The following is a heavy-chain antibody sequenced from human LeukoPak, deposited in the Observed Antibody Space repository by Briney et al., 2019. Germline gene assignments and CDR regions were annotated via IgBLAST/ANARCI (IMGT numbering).Heavy chain of an antibody. CDR1: GGTFSSYA. D-gene: IGHD5-18*01. J-gene: IGHJ6*04. CDR2: IIPIFGTA. V-gene: IGHV1-69*06. CDR3: ARGTWIQLWFDYYYYGMDV. Sequence: SVKVSCKASGGTFSSYAISWVRQAPGQGLEWMGGIIPIFGTANYAQKFQGRVTITADKSTSTAYMELSSLRSEDTAVYYCARGTWIQLWFDYYYYGMDVWGKGTTVTVSS.